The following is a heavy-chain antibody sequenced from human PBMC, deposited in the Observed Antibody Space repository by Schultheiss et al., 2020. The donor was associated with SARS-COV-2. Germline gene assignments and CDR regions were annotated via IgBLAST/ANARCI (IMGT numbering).Heavy chain of an antibody. V-gene: IGHV4-39*07. CDR3: ARGWFDIVVVPAAGYMDV. CDR2: INHSGST. D-gene: IGHD2-2*01. CDR1: GGSISSSSYY. J-gene: IGHJ6*03. Sequence: SQTLSLTCTVSGGSISSSSYYWGWIRQPPGKGLEWIGEINHSGSTNYNPSLKSRVTISVDTSKNQFSLKLSSVTAADTAVYYCARGWFDIVVVPAAGYMDVWGKGTTVTVSS.